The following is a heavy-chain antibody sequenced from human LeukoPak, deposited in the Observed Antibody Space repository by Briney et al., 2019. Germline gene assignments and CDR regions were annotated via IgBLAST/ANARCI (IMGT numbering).Heavy chain of an antibody. Sequence: GGSLRLSCAVSGFTFSSYWMSWVRQAPGKGLEWLANIKEDGSEKYYVDSVKGRFTISRDNAKNSLYLQMNSLRAEDTAVYYCARDRTLSAYWGQGTLVTVSS. CDR3: ARDRTLSAY. J-gene: IGHJ4*02. V-gene: IGHV3-7*01. CDR1: GFTFSSYW. D-gene: IGHD1/OR15-1a*01. CDR2: IKEDGSEK.